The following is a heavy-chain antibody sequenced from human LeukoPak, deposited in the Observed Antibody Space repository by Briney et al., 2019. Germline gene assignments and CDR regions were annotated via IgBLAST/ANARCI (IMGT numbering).Heavy chain of an antibody. D-gene: IGHD3-10*01. CDR2: ITPNTGDT. CDR3: ARSRNYYRVYFDN. Sequence: ASVTVSCKASGYTFISFYLHWVRQALGQGLEWMGIITPNTGDTTYAPKFQDRLIMTRDRSTSTVYMELHSLRSEDTAVYYCARSRNYYRVYFDNWGQGTPVPVSS. J-gene: IGHJ4*02. CDR1: GYTFISFY. V-gene: IGHV1-46*01.